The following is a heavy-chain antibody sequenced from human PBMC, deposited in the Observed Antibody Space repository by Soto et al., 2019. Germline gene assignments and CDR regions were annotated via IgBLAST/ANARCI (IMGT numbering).Heavy chain of an antibody. Sequence: PGGSLRLSCAASGFTFSSYEMNWVRLAPGKGLEWVSYISSSGSTIYYADSVKGRFTISRDNAKNSLYLQMNSLRAEDTAVYYCARLKSSLYYDILTGPMDVWGQGTTVTVSS. CDR2: ISSSGSTI. J-gene: IGHJ6*02. CDR3: ARLKSSLYYDILTGPMDV. CDR1: GFTFSSYE. D-gene: IGHD3-9*01. V-gene: IGHV3-48*03.